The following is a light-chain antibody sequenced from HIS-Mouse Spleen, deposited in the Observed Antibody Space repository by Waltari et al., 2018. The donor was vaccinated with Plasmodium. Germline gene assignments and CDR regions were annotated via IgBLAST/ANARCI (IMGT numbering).Light chain of an antibody. CDR2: AAS. CDR3: QQYNSYSGT. V-gene: IGKV1-5*01. Sequence: DIQMTQSPSSLSASVGDRVTITCRASQSISSYLPWYQQKPGKAPKLLIYAASSLESGVPSRFSGSGSGTDFTLTISSLQPDDFATYYCQQYNSYSGTFGGGTKVEIK. CDR1: QSISSY. J-gene: IGKJ4*02.